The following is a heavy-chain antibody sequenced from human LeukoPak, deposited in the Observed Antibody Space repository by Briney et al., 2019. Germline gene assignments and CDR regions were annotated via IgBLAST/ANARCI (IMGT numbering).Heavy chain of an antibody. D-gene: IGHD4-17*01. Sequence: ASVKVSCKVSGYTLTALALLWVRQAPGKGLEWIGGFDSEEYDTIYAQKFQGRVTMTEDTSTDTAYMELSSLSFEDTAVYYCATLEPEPGDFGGLAYWGQGTLVTVSS. V-gene: IGHV1-24*01. CDR1: GYTLTALA. J-gene: IGHJ4*02. CDR3: ATLEPEPGDFGGLAY. CDR2: FDSEEYDT.